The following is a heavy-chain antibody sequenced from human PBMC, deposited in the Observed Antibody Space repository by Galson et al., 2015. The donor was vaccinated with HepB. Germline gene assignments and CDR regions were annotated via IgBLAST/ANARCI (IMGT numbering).Heavy chain of an antibody. CDR2: IYWNGGRT. CDR1: GFTFNNYG. J-gene: IGHJ6*02. V-gene: IGHV3-20*01. Sequence: SLRLSCAASGFTFNNYGMNWVRQAPGKGLEWVSRIYWNGGRTGYADSVKGRFTISRDNAKNSLYLQMNSLRAEDTALYHCVRDLGPFYGDYLSDYGMDVWGQGTTVTVSS. CDR3: VRDLGPFYGDYLSDYGMDV. D-gene: IGHD4-17*01.